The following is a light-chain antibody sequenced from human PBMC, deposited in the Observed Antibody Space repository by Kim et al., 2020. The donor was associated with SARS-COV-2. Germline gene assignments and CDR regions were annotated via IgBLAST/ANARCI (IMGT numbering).Light chain of an antibody. J-gene: IGKJ1*01. CDR3: HQCATSPWT. V-gene: IGKV3-20*01. CDR2: GAS. CDR1: QTISSLY. Sequence: PGERVTLSCRASQTISSLYLAWYQHKPGQAPRLLISGASSRAAGLPDSFSGRGSATDFTLTISRLEPEDFAVYFCHQCATSPWTLGQGTTVE.